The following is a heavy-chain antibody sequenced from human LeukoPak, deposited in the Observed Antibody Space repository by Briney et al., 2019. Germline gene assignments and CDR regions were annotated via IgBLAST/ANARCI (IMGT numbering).Heavy chain of an antibody. CDR2: VSAYNGNT. CDR1: GYTFTSYG. Sequence: ASVKVSCKASGYTFTSYGISWVRQAPGQGLEWMGWVSAYNGNTNYAQKLQGRVTMTTDTSTSTAYMELRSLRSDDTAVYYCARDHLRYFDWLSLPVNWCDPWGQETLVTVSS. D-gene: IGHD3-9*01. CDR3: ARDHLRYFDWLSLPVNWCDP. V-gene: IGHV1-18*04. J-gene: IGHJ5*02.